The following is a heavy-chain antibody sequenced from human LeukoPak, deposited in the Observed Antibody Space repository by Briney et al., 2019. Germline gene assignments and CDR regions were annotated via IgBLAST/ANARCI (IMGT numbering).Heavy chain of an antibody. CDR2: INHSGST. Sequence: SETLSLTCAVYGGSFSGYYWSWIRQPPGKGLEWIGEINHSGSTNYNPSLKSRVTISVDTSKNQFSLKLSSVTAADTAVYYCARGGGYSSGWYLDRYYYYGMDVWGQGTRSPSP. J-gene: IGHJ6*02. D-gene: IGHD6-19*01. V-gene: IGHV4-34*01. CDR1: GGSFSGYY. CDR3: ARGGGYSSGWYLDRYYYYGMDV.